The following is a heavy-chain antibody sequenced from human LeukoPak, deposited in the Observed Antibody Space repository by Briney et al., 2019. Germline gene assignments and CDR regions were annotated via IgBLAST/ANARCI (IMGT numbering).Heavy chain of an antibody. Sequence: ASVKVSCKASGYTFTGYYMHWVRQAPGQGLEGMGWINPNSGGTNYAQKFQGRVTMTGDTSISTAYMELSRLRSDDTAVYYCARSLAGYSTFDYWGQGTLVTVSS. CDR2: INPNSGGT. V-gene: IGHV1-2*02. D-gene: IGHD3-9*01. CDR1: GYTFTGYY. J-gene: IGHJ4*02. CDR3: ARSLAGYSTFDY.